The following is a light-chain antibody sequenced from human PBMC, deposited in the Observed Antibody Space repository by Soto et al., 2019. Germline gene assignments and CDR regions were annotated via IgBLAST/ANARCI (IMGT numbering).Light chain of an antibody. CDR1: QSVSNY. CDR3: QQYNHWPLIT. CDR2: GSS. Sequence: EIVMTQSPATLSVSPGERATLSCRASQSVSNYLAGYQQKPGQAPRLLIYGSSTRATGIPARFSGSGSGTEFALTISSRQSEEVADYYWQQYNHWPLITFGQGTRLEIK. V-gene: IGKV3-15*01. J-gene: IGKJ5*01.